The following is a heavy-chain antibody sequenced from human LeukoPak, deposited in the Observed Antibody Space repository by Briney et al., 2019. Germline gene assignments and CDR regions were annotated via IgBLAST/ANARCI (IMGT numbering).Heavy chain of an antibody. J-gene: IGHJ5*02. Sequence: SETLSLTCAVYGGPFSGYYWSWIRQPPGKGPEWIGEINHSGSTNYNPSLKSRVTISVDTSKNQFSLKLSSVTAADTAVYYCARFYDSSGQWGIAPCGQGTLVTVSS. CDR3: ARFYDSSGQWGIAP. CDR1: GGPFSGYY. D-gene: IGHD3-22*01. V-gene: IGHV4-34*01. CDR2: INHSGST.